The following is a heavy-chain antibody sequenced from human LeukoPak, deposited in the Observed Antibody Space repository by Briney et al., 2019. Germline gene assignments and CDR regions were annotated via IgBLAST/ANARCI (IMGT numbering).Heavy chain of an antibody. J-gene: IGHJ4*02. CDR1: GFTFSSFA. V-gene: IGHV3-30*04. Sequence: GESLRLSCAASGFTFSSFAMHWVRQAPGKGLEWVAFISYVERATYYADSVKGRFTISRDNSKHMVYLQMNSLTTADTAVYYCARSYSLPEYWGQGTLVAVSS. D-gene: IGHD1-26*01. CDR3: ARSYSLPEY. CDR2: ISYVERAT.